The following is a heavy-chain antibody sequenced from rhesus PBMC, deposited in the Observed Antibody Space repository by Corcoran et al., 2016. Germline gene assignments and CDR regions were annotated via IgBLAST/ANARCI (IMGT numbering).Heavy chain of an antibody. V-gene: IGHV4-80*01. CDR1: GASISSHW. Sequence: QVQLQESGPGLVKPSETLSLTCDVSGASISSHWWSWVRQPPGKGLEWIGEINGNSGNTSYNPSLKSRLYISKDASKNQFSLKLRSVTAADTAVYYCARESGEGYWGQGVLVTVSS. CDR2: INGNSGNT. D-gene: IGHD1-44*02. J-gene: IGHJ4*01. CDR3: ARESGEGY.